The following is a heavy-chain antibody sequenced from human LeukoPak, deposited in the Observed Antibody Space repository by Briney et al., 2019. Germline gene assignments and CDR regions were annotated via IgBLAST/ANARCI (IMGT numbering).Heavy chain of an antibody. J-gene: IGHJ4*02. CDR1: GFTFSSNA. V-gene: IGHV3-23*01. D-gene: IGHD1-26*01. CDR2: VSASGGRT. Sequence: GGSLRLSCAASGFTFSSNAMSWVRQAPGKGLEWVSLVSASGGRTYHADSVKGRFTISRDNSKNTLYLQMNSLRAEDTAVYYCARDWGGGSYTGGYYWGQGTLVTVSS. CDR3: ARDWGGGSYTGGYY.